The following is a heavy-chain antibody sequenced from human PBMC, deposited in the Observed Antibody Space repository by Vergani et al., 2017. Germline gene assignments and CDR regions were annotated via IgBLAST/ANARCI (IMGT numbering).Heavy chain of an antibody. Sequence: AQLQESGPGLVKPSETLSLTCHVFGVSVTDYNCNWIRQAPGKGLEWIGSLSTTGGATHANHNPSLKRRVSISDDTSKSQFSLRLTSVTAADSAIYYWAGDTHSWQRADRWGQGLLVSVSS. V-gene: IGHV4-4*09. CDR3: AGDTHSWQRADR. CDR1: GVSVTDYN. CDR2: LSTTGGATHA. D-gene: IGHD6-13*01. J-gene: IGHJ5*02.